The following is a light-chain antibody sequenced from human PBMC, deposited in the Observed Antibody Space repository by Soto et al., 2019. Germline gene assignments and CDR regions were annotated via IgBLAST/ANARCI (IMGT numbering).Light chain of an antibody. CDR1: SSDIGSYDR. J-gene: IGLJ2*01. V-gene: IGLV2-18*02. CDR3: SSYTTGSSLV. CDR2: EVT. Sequence: QSPLTQPPSVSGSPGQSVTISCTGTSSDIGSYDRVSWYQQPPGTAPRLMIYEVTNRPSGVPDRFSGSKSGNTASLTISGLQPEDEADYYCSSYTTGSSLVFGGGTKLTVL.